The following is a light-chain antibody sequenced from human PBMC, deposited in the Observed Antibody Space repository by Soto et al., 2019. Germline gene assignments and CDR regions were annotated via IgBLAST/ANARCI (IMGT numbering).Light chain of an antibody. J-gene: IGKJ1*01. Sequence: VLTQSPATLSSFPGDSVTLSCRASQYINTRLAWYQHRTGQAPRILIYQNSIRAAGIPDRFSASGTGTDLNLTISEVQPEDFAVYYCHQRQSWPRTCGQGTKVDIK. CDR1: QYINTR. V-gene: IGKV3-11*01. CDR2: QNS. CDR3: HQRQSWPRT.